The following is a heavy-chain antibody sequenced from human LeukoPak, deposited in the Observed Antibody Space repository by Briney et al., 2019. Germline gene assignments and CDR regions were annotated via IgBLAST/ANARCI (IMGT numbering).Heavy chain of an antibody. V-gene: IGHV1-24*01. CDR3: ATDPRRFGELFQDY. CDR2: FDPEDGET. Sequence: ASVKVSCKASGYTFTSYGISWVRQAPGKGLEWMGGFDPEDGETIYAQKFQGRVTMTEDTSTDTAYMELSSLRSEDTAVYYCATDPRRFGELFQDYWGQGTLVTVSS. D-gene: IGHD3-10*01. CDR1: GYTFTSYG. J-gene: IGHJ4*02.